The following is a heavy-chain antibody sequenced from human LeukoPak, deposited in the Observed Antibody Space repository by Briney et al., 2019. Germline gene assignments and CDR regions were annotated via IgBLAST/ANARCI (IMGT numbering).Heavy chain of an antibody. CDR2: IYSGGST. CDR1: EFTVSGNY. Sequence: GWSLRLSCAASEFTVSGNYMNWVRQAPGKGLEWFSVIYSGGSTYYADSVKGRFTISRDNSKNTLYLQMNSLRAEDTAVYYCAGGARRQQPFDYWGQGTLVTVSS. V-gene: IGHV3-66*01. J-gene: IGHJ4*02. CDR3: AGGARRQQPFDY. D-gene: IGHD6-13*01.